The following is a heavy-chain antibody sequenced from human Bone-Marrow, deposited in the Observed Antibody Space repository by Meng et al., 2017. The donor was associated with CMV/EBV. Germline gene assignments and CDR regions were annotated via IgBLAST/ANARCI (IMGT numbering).Heavy chain of an antibody. J-gene: IGHJ6*02. D-gene: IGHD2-2*01. V-gene: IGHV1-2*02. CDR3: ARDIVVVPAAIQYYYYYGMDV. Sequence: GESLKISCKASGYTFTGYYMHWVRQAPGQGLEWMGWINPNSGGTNYAQKFQGRVTMTRDTSISTAYMELSRLRSDDTAVYYCARDIVVVPAAIQYYYYYGMDVWGQGTTVTVSS. CDR1: GYTFTGYY. CDR2: INPNSGGT.